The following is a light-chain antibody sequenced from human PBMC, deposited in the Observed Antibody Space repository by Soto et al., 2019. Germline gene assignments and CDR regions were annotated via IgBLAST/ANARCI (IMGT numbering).Light chain of an antibody. J-gene: IGLJ3*02. CDR2: YND. V-gene: IGLV1-36*01. CDR3: ATWDDRLTAWV. Sequence: QSVLTQSPSVSGAPRQSVNISCSGNNSNIGSNAVHWYQQLPGKAPKLLMYYNDMLPSGVSDRFSGSKSGTSASLAISGLQSEDEGVYYCATWDDRLTAWVFGGGTKLTVL. CDR1: NSNIGSNA.